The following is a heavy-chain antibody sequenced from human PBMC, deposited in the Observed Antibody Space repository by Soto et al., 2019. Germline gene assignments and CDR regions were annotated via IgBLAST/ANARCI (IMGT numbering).Heavy chain of an antibody. CDR1: GYTFTHYG. D-gene: IGHD2-15*01. Sequence: QIQLVQSGAEMKKPGASVKVSCKPSGYTFTHYGVNWLRQAPGQGLEWMGWISAYNGNTDYAHKFQGRVALTTDTSTSTAYMELRGLSPDDTAVYYCARDVPGSGVPVWDYWGQGTLVTVSS. CDR3: ARDVPGSGVPVWDY. CDR2: ISAYNGNT. V-gene: IGHV1-18*04. J-gene: IGHJ4*02.